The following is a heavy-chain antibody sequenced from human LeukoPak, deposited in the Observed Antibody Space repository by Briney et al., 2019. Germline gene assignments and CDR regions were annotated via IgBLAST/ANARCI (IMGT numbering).Heavy chain of an antibody. J-gene: IGHJ3*02. CDR2: INPNSGGT. D-gene: IGHD3-22*01. CDR3: ARDSAPIDYYDSSGYYSDAFDI. V-gene: IGHV1-2*02. CDR1: GYTFTGYY. Sequence: ASVKVSCKASGYTFTGYYMHWVRQAPGQGLEWMGWINPNSGGTNYAQKFQGRVTMTRDTSISTAYMELSRLRSDDTAVHYCARDSAPIDYYDSSGYYSDAFDIWGQGTMVTVSS.